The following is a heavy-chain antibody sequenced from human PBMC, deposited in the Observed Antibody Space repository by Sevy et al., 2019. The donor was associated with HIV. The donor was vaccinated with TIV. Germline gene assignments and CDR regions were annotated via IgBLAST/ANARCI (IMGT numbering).Heavy chain of an antibody. CDR3: ARVGTMVQGVIIKKGGYYYGMDV. CDR2: ISSSSTI. V-gene: IGHV3-48*01. D-gene: IGHD3-10*01. CDR1: GFTFSSYS. Sequence: GGSLRLSCAASGFTFSSYSMNWVRQAPGKGLEWVSYISSSSTIYYADSVKGRFTISRDNAKNSLYLQMNSLRAEDTAVYYCARVGTMVQGVIIKKGGYYYGMDVWGQGTTVTVSS. J-gene: IGHJ6*02.